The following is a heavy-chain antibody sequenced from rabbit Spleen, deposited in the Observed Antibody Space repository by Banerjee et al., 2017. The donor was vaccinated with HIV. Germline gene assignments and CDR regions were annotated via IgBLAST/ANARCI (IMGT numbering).Heavy chain of an antibody. CDR1: GFSFSSSDY. J-gene: IGHJ4*01. Sequence: QSLEESGGDLVKPGASLTLTCTASGFSFSSSDYMCWVRQAPGKGLEWIACTNSRSGDTVYATWAKGRFTISKTSSTTVTLQMTSLTVADTATYFCARDLVAVIGWNFNLWGPGTLVPVS. CDR3: ARDLVAVIGWNFNL. V-gene: IGHV1S40*01. D-gene: IGHD1-1*01. CDR2: TNSRSGDT.